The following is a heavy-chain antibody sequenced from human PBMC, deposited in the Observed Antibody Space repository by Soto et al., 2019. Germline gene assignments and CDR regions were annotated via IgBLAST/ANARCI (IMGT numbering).Heavy chain of an antibody. D-gene: IGHD4-17*01. CDR3: AKWSAVTTRYYFYMDV. V-gene: IGHV3-23*01. CDR2: ISGSGGST. Sequence: PGGSLRLSCAASGFTFSSYAMSWVRQAPGKGLEWVSAISGSGGSTYYADSVKGRFTISRDNSKNTLYLQMNSLRAEDTAVYYCAKWSAVTTRYYFYMDVWGKGTTVTVSS. CDR1: GFTFSSYA. J-gene: IGHJ6*03.